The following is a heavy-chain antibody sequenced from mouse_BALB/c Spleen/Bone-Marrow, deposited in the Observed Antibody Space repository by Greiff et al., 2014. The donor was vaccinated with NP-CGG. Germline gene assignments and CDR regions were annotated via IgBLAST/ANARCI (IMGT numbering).Heavy chain of an antibody. CDR3: AYGGSYDYFDY. CDR2: IDPANGNT. CDR1: GFNIKDTY. J-gene: IGHJ2*01. V-gene: IGHV14-3*02. Sequence: DVKLQESGAELVKPGASAKLSCTASGFNIKDTYMHWVKQRPEQGLEWIGRIDPANGNTKYDPKFQGKATITADTSSNTAYLQLSSLTSEDTAVYYCAYGGSYDYFDYWGQGTTLTVSS. D-gene: IGHD1-1*01.